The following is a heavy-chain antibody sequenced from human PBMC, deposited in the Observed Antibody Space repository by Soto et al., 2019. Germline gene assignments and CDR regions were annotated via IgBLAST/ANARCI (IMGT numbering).Heavy chain of an antibody. J-gene: IGHJ6*02. V-gene: IGHV4-59*08. CDR3: ARRYSSSLDV. Sequence: QVQLQESGPGLVKPSETLSLTCTVSGGSISSYYWSWIRQPPGKGLEWIGYIYYSGSTNYNPSLTSRVTISVDTSKNQFSLKLSSVTAADTAVYYCARRYSSSLDVWGQGTTVTVSS. CDR1: GGSISSYY. CDR2: IYYSGST. D-gene: IGHD6-13*01.